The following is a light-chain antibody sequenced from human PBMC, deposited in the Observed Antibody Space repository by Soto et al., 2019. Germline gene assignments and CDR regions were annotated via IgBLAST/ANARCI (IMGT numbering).Light chain of an antibody. CDR3: QQYNNWPPGT. V-gene: IGKV3-15*01. CDR2: GAS. CDR1: QSVSTN. J-gene: IGKJ1*01. Sequence: EIVLTQSPGTLSLSPGDRATLSCRASQSVSTNLAWYHQNPGQAPRLLIYGASTRATGIPARFSGTGSGTEFTLTISSLQSEDYAVYYCQQYNNWPPGTLGQGTKVDIK.